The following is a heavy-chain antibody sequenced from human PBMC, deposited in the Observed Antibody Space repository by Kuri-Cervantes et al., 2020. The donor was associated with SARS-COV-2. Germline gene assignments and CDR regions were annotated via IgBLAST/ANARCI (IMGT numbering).Heavy chain of an antibody. CDR1: GYSFTNYW. CDR3: AIPRRDYGSGSRYGGFDY. Sequence: GGSLRLSCKGSGYSFTNYWIGWVRQMPGKGLEWMGIIYPGDSDTRYSPSFQGQVTISADKSISTAYLQWASLKASDTAMYYCAIPRRDYGSGSRYGGFDYWGQGTLVTVSS. D-gene: IGHD3-10*01. J-gene: IGHJ4*02. CDR2: IYPGDSDT. V-gene: IGHV5-51*01.